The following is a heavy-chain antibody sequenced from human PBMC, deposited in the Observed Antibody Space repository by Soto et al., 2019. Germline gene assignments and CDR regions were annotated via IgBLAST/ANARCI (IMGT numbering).Heavy chain of an antibody. D-gene: IGHD2-15*01. CDR2: VYYTGST. J-gene: IGHJ5*02. V-gene: IGHV4-59*01. CDR1: GGSISTYY. Sequence: QVQLQESGPGLVKPSETLSLTCTVSGGSISTYYWSWIRQPPGKGLEWIGYVYYTGSTNYNPSLKSRFTISVDTSKNQFSLNLSSVTAADTAVYYCARRADFRGIQYNWFDPWGQGTLVTVSS. CDR3: ARRADFRGIQYNWFDP.